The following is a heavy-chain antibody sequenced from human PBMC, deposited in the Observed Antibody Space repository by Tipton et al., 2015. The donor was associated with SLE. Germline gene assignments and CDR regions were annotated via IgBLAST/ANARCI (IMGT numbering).Heavy chain of an antibody. J-gene: IGHJ4*02. CDR3: ARGSGYSTSWYAYYFDY. D-gene: IGHD6-13*01. Sequence: LRLSCAASGFTFSSYAMSWVRQAPGKGLEWIGYIFYSGRTNYNPSLKMRVTISVDTSKNQFSLKLSSVTAADTAVYYCARGSGYSTSWYAYYFDYRGQGTLVTVSS. V-gene: IGHV4-59*01. CDR2: IFYSGRT. CDR1: GFTFSSYA.